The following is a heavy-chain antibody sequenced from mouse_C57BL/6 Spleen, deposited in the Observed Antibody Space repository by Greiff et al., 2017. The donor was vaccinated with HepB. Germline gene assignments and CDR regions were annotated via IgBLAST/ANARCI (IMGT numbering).Heavy chain of an antibody. D-gene: IGHD3-2*02. V-gene: IGHV1-42*01. CDR2: INPSTGGT. CDR1: GYSFTGYY. Sequence: DVQLQESGPELVKPGASVKISCKASGYSFTGYYMNWVKQSPEKSLEWIGEINPSTGGTTYNQKFKAKATLTVDKSSSTAYMQLKSLTSEDSAVYYCASPDSSGYYWFAYWGQGTLVTVSA. CDR3: ASPDSSGYYWFAY. J-gene: IGHJ3*01.